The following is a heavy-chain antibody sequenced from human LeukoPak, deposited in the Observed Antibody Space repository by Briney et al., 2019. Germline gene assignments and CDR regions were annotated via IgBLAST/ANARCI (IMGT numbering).Heavy chain of an antibody. CDR1: GASVSGSAYY. CDR2: INHSGST. J-gene: IGHJ4*02. V-gene: IGHV4-39*07. Sequence: SETLSLTCTVSGASVSGSAYYWGWIRQPPGKGLEWIGEINHSGSTNYNPSLKSRVTISVDTSKNQFSLKLSSVTAADTAVYYCARRVRRDGYNSFPRGWYYFDYWGQGTLVTVSS. D-gene: IGHD5-24*01. CDR3: ARRVRRDGYNSFPRGWYYFDY.